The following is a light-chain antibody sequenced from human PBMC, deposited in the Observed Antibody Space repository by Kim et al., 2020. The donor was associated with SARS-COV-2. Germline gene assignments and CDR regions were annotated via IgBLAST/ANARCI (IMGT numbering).Light chain of an antibody. J-gene: IGKJ1*01. CDR3: KQSYSNPRT. V-gene: IGKV1-39*01. CDR2: AAS. Sequence: DIQMTQSPSSLSTSVGDRVTITCRSSQTISSYLNWYQQKPGEAPKLLIYAASSLQSGVPSRFSGSGSGTDFTLTISSLQPEDSATYYCKQSYSNPRTFGQGTKVDIK. CDR1: QTISSY.